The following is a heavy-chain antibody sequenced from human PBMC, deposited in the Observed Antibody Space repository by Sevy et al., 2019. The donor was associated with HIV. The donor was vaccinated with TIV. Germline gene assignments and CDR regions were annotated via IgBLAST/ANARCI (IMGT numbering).Heavy chain of an antibody. D-gene: IGHD3-16*01. J-gene: IGHJ4*02. CDR2: INPNSGDT. CDR3: ASFANAADTQDY. V-gene: IGHV1-2*02. CDR1: GYNFTDYY. Sequence: ASVKVSCKASGYNFTDYYMHWVRQAPGQGLEWMGWINPNSGDTNYAQKFQDRGTMTRDTSISTADMERSRLRSDDTAVFYCASFANAADTQDYWGQGTLVTVSS.